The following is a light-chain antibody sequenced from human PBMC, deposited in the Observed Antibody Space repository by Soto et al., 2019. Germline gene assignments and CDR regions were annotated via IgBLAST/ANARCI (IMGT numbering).Light chain of an antibody. J-gene: IGKJ1*01. Sequence: DIQFTHSPSFLSASVRDRVTITCRASQGITSDLAWYQQKPGRAPKLLIFAASTLQSGVPSRFSGSGSGTKFTLTIISLQPEDFSTYYCQHYNSYSEAFGQGTKVDIK. CDR3: QHYNSYSEA. CDR2: AAS. CDR1: QGITSD. V-gene: IGKV1-9*01.